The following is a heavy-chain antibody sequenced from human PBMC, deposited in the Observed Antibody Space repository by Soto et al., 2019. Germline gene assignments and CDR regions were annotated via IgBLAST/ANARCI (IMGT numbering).Heavy chain of an antibody. Sequence: PGGPLRLSCAASGFTVSSNYMSWVRQAPGKGLEWVSVIYSGGSTYYADSVKGRFTISRDNSKNTLYLQMNSLRAEDTAVYYCAKEEWIGESRGPNYWGQGALVTVSS. D-gene: IGHD3-10*01. CDR3: AKEEWIGESRGPNY. V-gene: IGHV3-53*01. CDR1: GFTVSSNY. CDR2: IYSGGST. J-gene: IGHJ4*02.